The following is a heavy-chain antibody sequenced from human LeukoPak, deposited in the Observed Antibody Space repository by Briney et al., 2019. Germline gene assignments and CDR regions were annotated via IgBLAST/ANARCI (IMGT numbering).Heavy chain of an antibody. D-gene: IGHD6-19*01. V-gene: IGHV3-23*01. CDR1: GFTFSSYA. CDR2: ISGSGGST. Sequence: PGGSLRLSCAASGFTFSSYAMSWVRQAPGEGLEWVSAISGSGGSTYYADSVKGRFTISRDNSKNTLYLQMNSLRAEDTAVYYCAKCGGGSSGWPYVDYWGQGTLVTVSS. J-gene: IGHJ4*02. CDR3: AKCGGGSSGWPYVDY.